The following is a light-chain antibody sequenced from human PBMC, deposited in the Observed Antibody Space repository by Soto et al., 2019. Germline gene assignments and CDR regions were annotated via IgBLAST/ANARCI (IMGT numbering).Light chain of an antibody. CDR2: MAS. Sequence: DIQMTQSPSTLSASVGDRVTITCRASQSVSTWLAWYQQKPGKAPQVLISMASTLESGVPSRFSGSGSGTEFTLTISSLQPDDFATYYCQQYNTYSWTFGPGTKVDIK. CDR3: QQYNTYSWT. CDR1: QSVSTW. V-gene: IGKV1-5*03. J-gene: IGKJ1*01.